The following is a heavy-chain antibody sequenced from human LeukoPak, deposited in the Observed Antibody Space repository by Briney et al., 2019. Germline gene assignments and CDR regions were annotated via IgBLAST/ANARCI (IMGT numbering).Heavy chain of an antibody. CDR3: AKVVYYDSSRYYYFDY. V-gene: IGHV3-23*01. Sequence: GGSLRLSCAASGFTFSSYAMSWVRQAPGKGLEWVSAISGSGGSTYYADSVKGRFTISRDNSKNTLYLQMNSLRAEDTAVYYCAKVVYYDSSRYYYFDYWGQGTLVTVSS. D-gene: IGHD3-22*01. CDR2: ISGSGGST. J-gene: IGHJ4*02. CDR1: GFTFSSYA.